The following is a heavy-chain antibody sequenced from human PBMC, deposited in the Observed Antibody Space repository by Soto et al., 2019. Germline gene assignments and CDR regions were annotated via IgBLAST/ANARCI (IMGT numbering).Heavy chain of an antibody. J-gene: IGHJ4*02. CDR2: IYSGGST. CDR3: ARVGPSTYPLPYFDY. CDR1: GGYMSSGDYY. Sequence: QVQLQESGPGLVKPSQTLSLTCTVSGGYMSSGDYYWNWIRQPPGKGLEWIGNIYSGGSTSYNPSLKTRLPISIDTYKHQFTLTLPAVTAADTAVYYCARVGPSTYPLPYFDYWGQGTLVTVSS. V-gene: IGHV4-30-4*01. D-gene: IGHD4-4*01.